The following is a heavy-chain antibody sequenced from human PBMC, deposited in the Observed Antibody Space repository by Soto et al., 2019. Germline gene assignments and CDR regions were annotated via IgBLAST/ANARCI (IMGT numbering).Heavy chain of an antibody. CDR2: ISYDGSNK. D-gene: IGHD3-16*01. CDR3: ARDGGGPPFDAFDI. CDR1: GFTFSSYA. Sequence: GGSLRLSCAASGFTFSSYAMHWVRQAPGKGLEWVAVISYDGSNKYYADSVKGRFTISRDNSKNTLYLQMNRLRAEDTAVYYCARDGGGPPFDAFDIWGQGTMVTVSS. J-gene: IGHJ3*02. V-gene: IGHV3-30*04.